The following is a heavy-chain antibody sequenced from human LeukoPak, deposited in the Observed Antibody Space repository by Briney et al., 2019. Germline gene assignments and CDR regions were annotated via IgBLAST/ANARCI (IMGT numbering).Heavy chain of an antibody. CDR2: ISSSSSYI. CDR3: ARARTSIAALDY. CDR1: GFTFSSYS. Sequence: PGGSLRLSCAASGFTFSSYSMNWVRQAPGKGLEWVSSISSSSSYIYYADSVKGRFTISRDNAKNSLYLQMNSLRAEDTAVYYCARARTSIAALDYWGLGTLVTVSS. D-gene: IGHD6-6*01. J-gene: IGHJ4*02. V-gene: IGHV3-21*01.